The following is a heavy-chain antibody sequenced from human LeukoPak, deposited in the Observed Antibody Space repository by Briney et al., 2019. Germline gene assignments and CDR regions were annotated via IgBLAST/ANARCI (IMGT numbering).Heavy chain of an antibody. Sequence: SVKVSCKASGGTFSRYAISWVRQAPGQGLEWMGRIIPILGIANYAQKFQGRVTITADKSTSTAYMELSSLRSEDTAVYYCARDGYSYGYLDYWGQGTLVTVSS. D-gene: IGHD5-18*01. CDR2: IIPILGIA. V-gene: IGHV1-69*04. CDR3: ARDGYSYGYLDY. CDR1: GGTFSRYA. J-gene: IGHJ4*02.